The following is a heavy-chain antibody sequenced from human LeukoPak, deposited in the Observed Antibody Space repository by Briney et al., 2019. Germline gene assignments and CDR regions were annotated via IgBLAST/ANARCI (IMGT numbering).Heavy chain of an antibody. CDR2: IYYSGST. CDR3: TQERGAFDI. CDR1: SRSISSSSYY. Sequence: SEPLSLTCTVSSRSISSSSYYWARICQPPAKGLEWIGSIYYSGSTYYSPSIKSRVTISVDTSKNQFSLKLSSVTAADTAVYYCTQERGAFDIWGQGTMVIVS. J-gene: IGHJ3*02. V-gene: IGHV4-39*07.